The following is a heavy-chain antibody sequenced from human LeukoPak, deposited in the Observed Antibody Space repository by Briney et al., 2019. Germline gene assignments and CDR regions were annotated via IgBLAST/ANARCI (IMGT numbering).Heavy chain of an antibody. Sequence: SQTLSLTCTVSGGSINTGGYYWSWIRQRPGKGLEWIGYIYYSGSTYYSPSLESRLTISVDTSQNHFSLKLSSVTAADTAIYYCARGGSGSYGVYYYMDVWGKGTTVTVSS. J-gene: IGHJ6*03. CDR1: GGSINTGGYY. V-gene: IGHV4-31*03. CDR3: ARGGSGSYGVYYYMDV. D-gene: IGHD3-10*01. CDR2: IYYSGST.